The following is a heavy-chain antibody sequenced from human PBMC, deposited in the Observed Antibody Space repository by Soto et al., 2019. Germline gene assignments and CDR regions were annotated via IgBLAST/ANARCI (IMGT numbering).Heavy chain of an antibody. CDR2: INPNSGGT. J-gene: IGHJ6*02. D-gene: IGHD2-2*02. CDR3: ARVMWSYCSSTSCYTYGIDV. Sequence: ASVKVSCKASGYTFTGYYMHWVRQAPGQGLEWMGWINPNSGGTNYAQKFQGRVTMTRDTSISTAYMELSRLRSDDTAVYYCARVMWSYCSSTSCYTYGIDVWGQGTTVTVSS. V-gene: IGHV1-2*02. CDR1: GYTFTGYY.